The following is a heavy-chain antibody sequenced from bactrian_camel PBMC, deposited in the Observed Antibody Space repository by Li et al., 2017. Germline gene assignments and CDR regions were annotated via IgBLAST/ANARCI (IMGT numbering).Heavy chain of an antibody. Sequence: QLVESGGGSVQTGATLRLTCTASGFSFDKSEMGWFRQAPGKEREAIAAIDSDGSTSYADSVKGRFTISRDNAKNTLYLQLNSLKTEDTAMYYCANSPGWWLLDSWGQGTQVTVS. D-gene: IGHD2*01. J-gene: IGHJ4*01. CDR2: IDSDGST. CDR3: ANSPGWWLLDS. V-gene: IGHV3S55*01. CDR1: GFSFDKSE.